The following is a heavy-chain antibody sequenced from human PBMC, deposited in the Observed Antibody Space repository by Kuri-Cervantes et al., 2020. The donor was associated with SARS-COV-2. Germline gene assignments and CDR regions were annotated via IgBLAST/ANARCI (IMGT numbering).Heavy chain of an antibody. CDR3: ARGPYFWTGYNDLYHGMDV. CDR2: IWYDGSNK. D-gene: IGHD3/OR15-3a*01. V-gene: IGHV3-33*01. Sequence: GGSLRLSCAASGFTFNTYALHWVRQAPGKGLEWVAGIWYDGSNKNYADLLKGRFTISRDNSANTLYLQMNSLRAEDTAVYFCARGPYFWTGYNDLYHGMDVWGQGTTVTVSS. CDR1: GFTFNTYA. J-gene: IGHJ6*02.